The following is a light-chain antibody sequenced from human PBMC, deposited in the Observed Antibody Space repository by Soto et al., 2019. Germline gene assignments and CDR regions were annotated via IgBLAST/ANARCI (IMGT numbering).Light chain of an antibody. CDR3: QQYNSYPWT. V-gene: IGKV1-5*03. J-gene: IGKJ1*01. CDR2: EAS. CDR1: QSISRW. Sequence: DIQMTQSPPTLSASVGDRVTISCRASQSISRWVAWYQQKPGKAPKVVMYEASTLEGGVPTRFSGSGYGTEFTFTISALQTGSLGNYDCQQYNSYPWTFGQGTQVEI.